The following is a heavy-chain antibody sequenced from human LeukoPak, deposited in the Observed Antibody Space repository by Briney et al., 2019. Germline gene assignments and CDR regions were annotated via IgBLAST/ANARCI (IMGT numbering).Heavy chain of an antibody. CDR3: ARWAPYCSSTSCPFYFDY. Sequence: ASVKVSCKASGGTFSSYAINWVRQAPGQGLEWMGRIIPIFGITNYAQKFQGRVTITADKSTGTAYMELSSLRSEDPAVYFCARWAPYCSSTSCPFYFDYWGQGTLVTVSS. CDR2: IIPIFGIT. V-gene: IGHV1-69*10. CDR1: GGTFSSYA. J-gene: IGHJ4*02. D-gene: IGHD2-2*01.